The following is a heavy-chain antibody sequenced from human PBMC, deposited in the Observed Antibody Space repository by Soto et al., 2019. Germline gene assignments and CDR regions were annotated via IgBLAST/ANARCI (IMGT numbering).Heavy chain of an antibody. CDR1: GGSISSYY. D-gene: IGHD4-17*01. CDR3: ERAKYGDYLTNWFDP. CDR2: IYYSGST. V-gene: IGHV4-59*01. Sequence: AETLSLTCTVSGGSISSYYWSWIRQPPGKGLEWIGYIYYSGSTNYNPSLKSRVTISVDTSKNQFSLKLSSVTAADTAVYYCERAKYGDYLTNWFDPWGQGTLVTVSS. J-gene: IGHJ5*02.